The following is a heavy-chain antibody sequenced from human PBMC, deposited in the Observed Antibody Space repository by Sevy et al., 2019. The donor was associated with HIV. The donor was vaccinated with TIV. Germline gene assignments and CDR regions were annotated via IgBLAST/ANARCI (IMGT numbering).Heavy chain of an antibody. CDR1: GGSISSGGYY. CDR3: ASHMVRGVKGDQFDY. V-gene: IGHV4-31*03. Sequence: SETLSLTCTVSGGSISSGGYYWSWIRQHPGKGLEWIGYIYYGGSTYYNPSLKSRVTISVDTSKNQFSLKLSSVTAADTAEYYCASHMVRGVKGDQFDYWGQGTLVTVSS. J-gene: IGHJ4*02. CDR2: IYYGGST. D-gene: IGHD3-10*01.